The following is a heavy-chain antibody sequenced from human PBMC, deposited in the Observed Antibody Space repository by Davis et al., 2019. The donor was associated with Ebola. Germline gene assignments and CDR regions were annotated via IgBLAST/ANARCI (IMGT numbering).Heavy chain of an antibody. CDR1: GFTVSSNY. V-gene: IGHV3-66*01. CDR2: IYSGGST. Sequence: GGSLRLSCAASGFTVSSNYMSWVRQAPGKGLEWVSVIYSGGSTYYADSVKGRFIISRDNSKNTLYLQMNSLRAEDTAVYYCAGEIQSGYDFWSGYHDYYYYGMDVWGQGTTVTVSS. J-gene: IGHJ6*02. D-gene: IGHD3-3*01. CDR3: AGEIQSGYDFWSGYHDYYYYGMDV.